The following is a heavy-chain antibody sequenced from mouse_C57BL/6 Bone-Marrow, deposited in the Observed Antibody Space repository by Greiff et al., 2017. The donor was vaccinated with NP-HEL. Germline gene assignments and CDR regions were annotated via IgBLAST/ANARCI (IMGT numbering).Heavy chain of an antibody. V-gene: IGHV1-15*01. CDR3: TREEISEAMDY. CDR2: IEPETGGT. Sequence: VQLQQSGAELVRPGASVTLTCKASGYTFTDYEMHWVKQTPVHGLEWIGAIEPETGGTAYNQKFKGKAILTADKSSSTAYMELRSLTSEDSAVYYCTREEISEAMDYWGQGTSVTVSS. CDR1: GYTFTDYE. J-gene: IGHJ4*01.